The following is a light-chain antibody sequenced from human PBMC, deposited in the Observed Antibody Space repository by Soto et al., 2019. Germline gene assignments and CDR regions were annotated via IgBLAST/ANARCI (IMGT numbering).Light chain of an antibody. CDR2: EVT. V-gene: IGLV2-8*01. CDR1: SSDVGGYDY. J-gene: IGLJ1*01. CDR3: FSHRGGDSHV. Sequence: QSVLTQPPSASGSPGQSVTISCTGTSSDVGGYDYVSWYQQRPGKAPKLLIHEVTKRPSGVPDRFPGSKSGNTASLTVSGLQAEDEADYYCFSHRGGDSHVFGTGTKLTVL.